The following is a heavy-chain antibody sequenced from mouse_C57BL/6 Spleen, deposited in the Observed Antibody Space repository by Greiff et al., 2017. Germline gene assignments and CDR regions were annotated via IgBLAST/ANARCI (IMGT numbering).Heavy chain of an antibody. CDR2: IYPGSGNT. CDR3: ARGDGYALFDY. V-gene: IGHV1-76*01. CDR1: GYTFTGYC. J-gene: IGHJ2*01. D-gene: IGHD2-3*01. Sequence: VQLQQSGAELVRPGASVKLSCKASGYTFTGYCINWVKQRPGQGLEWIGRIYPGSGNTYYNEKFKGKATLTADKSSSTAYMQLRSLTSEDSAVYFCARGDGYALFDYWGQGTTLTVSS.